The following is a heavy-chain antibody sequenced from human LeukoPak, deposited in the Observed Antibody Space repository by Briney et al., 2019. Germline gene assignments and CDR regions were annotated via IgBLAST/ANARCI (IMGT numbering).Heavy chain of an antibody. CDR1: GGSISSSSYY. V-gene: IGHV4-39*01. CDR3: ARTLISVEKLVPLDFDY. J-gene: IGHJ4*02. CDR2: IYYSGST. D-gene: IGHD6-6*01. Sequence: SETLSLTCTVSGGSISSSSYYWGWIRQPPGKGLEWIGSIYYSGSTYYNPSLKSRVTISVDTSKNQFSLKLSSVTAADTAVYYCARTLISVEKLVPLDFDYWGQGTLVTVSS.